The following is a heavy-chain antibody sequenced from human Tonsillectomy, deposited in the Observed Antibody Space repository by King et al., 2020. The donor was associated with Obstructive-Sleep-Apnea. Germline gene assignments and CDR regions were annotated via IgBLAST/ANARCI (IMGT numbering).Heavy chain of an antibody. J-gene: IGHJ4*02. CDR1: GGSISSSSYY. CDR3: ARLSELWLAYFDY. D-gene: IGHD6-19*01. Sequence: QLQESGPGLVKPSETLSLTCTVSGGSISSSSYYWGWIRQPPGKGLEWIGSIYYSGITYYNPSLKSRVTISVDTSKNQFSLKLSSVTAADTAVYYCARLSELWLAYFDYWGQGTLVTVSS. V-gene: IGHV4-39*01. CDR2: IYYSGIT.